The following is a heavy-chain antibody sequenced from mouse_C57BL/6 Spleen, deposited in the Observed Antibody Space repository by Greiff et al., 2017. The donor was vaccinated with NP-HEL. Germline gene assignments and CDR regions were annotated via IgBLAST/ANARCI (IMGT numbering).Heavy chain of an antibody. V-gene: IGHV1-64*01. CDR2: IHPNSGST. D-gene: IGHD2-5*01. CDR1: GYTFTSYW. J-gene: IGHJ2*01. CDR3: ARGDYYSNFVS. Sequence: QVQLKQPGAELVKPGASVKLSCKASGYTFTSYWMHWVKQRPGQGLEWIGMIHPNSGSTNYNEKFKSKATLTVDKSSSTAYMQLSSLTSEDSAVYYCARGDYYSNFVSWGQGTTLTVSS.